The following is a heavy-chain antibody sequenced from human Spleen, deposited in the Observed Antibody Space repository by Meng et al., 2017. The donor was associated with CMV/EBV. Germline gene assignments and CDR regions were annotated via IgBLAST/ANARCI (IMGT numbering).Heavy chain of an antibody. CDR3: AANPIVGADY. D-gene: IGHD1-26*01. Sequence: VQLGALGYEVKERGAKVKFSCKGAGYTLTEVSVHWVRPAAGEGLEWEGGFDPEGGETIYAQKFQGRVTMTEDTSTDTAYMELSSLRSEATDVYYCAANPIVGADYWGQGTLVTVSS. J-gene: IGHJ4*02. CDR2: FDPEGGET. V-gene: IGHV1-24*01. CDR1: GYTLTEVS.